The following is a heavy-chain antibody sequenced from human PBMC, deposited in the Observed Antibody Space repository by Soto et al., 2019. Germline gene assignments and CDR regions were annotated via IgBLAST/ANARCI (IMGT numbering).Heavy chain of an antibody. J-gene: IGHJ4*02. Sequence: QVQLVQSGAEVKKPGSSVKVSCKASGGTFSSYTISWVRQAPGQGLEWMGRIIPILGIANYEKKFQGRVTITADKSTSTAYMELSSLRSEDTAVYYCAIDCSSTSCPRPGYWGQGTLVTVSS. D-gene: IGHD2-2*01. V-gene: IGHV1-69*08. CDR2: IIPILGIA. CDR1: GGTFSSYT. CDR3: AIDCSSTSCPRPGY.